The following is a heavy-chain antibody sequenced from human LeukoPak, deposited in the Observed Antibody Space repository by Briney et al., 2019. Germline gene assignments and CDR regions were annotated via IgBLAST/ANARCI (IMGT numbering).Heavy chain of an antibody. D-gene: IGHD4-17*01. V-gene: IGHV4-39*01. CDR2: IYYSGST. Sequence: SETLSLTCTVSGGSISSSSYYWGWIRQPPGKGLEWIGSIYYSGSTYYNPSLKSRVTISVDTSKNQFSLKLSSVTAADTAVYYRARHWSDYGFDYWGQGTLVTVSS. CDR1: GGSISSSSYY. J-gene: IGHJ4*02. CDR3: ARHWSDYGFDY.